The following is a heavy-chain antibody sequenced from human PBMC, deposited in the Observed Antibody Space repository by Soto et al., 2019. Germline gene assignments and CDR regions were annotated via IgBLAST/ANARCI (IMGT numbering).Heavy chain of an antibody. CDR1: GYTFTSYG. V-gene: IGHV1-18*01. CDR2: ISAYNGNT. CDR3: ARDRYYGSGHPTRGYYYYYMDV. D-gene: IGHD3-10*01. J-gene: IGHJ6*03. Sequence: QVQLVQSGAEVKKPGASVKVFCKASGYTFTSYGISWVRQAPGQGLEWMGWISAYNGNTNYAQKLQGRVTMTTDTSTSTAYMELRSLRSDDTAVYYCARDRYYGSGHPTRGYYYYYMDVWGKGTTVTVSS.